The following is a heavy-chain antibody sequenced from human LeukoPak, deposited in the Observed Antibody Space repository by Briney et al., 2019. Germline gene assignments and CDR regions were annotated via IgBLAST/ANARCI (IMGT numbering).Heavy chain of an antibody. Sequence: GGSLRLSCAASGFTFSSYWMSWVRQAPGKGLEWVANIKQDGSEKYYVDSVKGRFTISRDNAKNSLYLQMNSLRAEDTAVYYCARVAYYYDKSSAGAFDIWGQGTMVTVSS. J-gene: IGHJ3*02. CDR1: GFTFSSYW. CDR3: ARVAYYYDKSSAGAFDI. V-gene: IGHV3-7*01. CDR2: IKQDGSEK. D-gene: IGHD3-22*01.